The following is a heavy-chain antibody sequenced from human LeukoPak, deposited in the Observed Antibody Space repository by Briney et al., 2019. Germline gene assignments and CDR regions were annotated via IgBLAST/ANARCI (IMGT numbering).Heavy chain of an antibody. CDR1: GYTFTSYY. CDR3: ARDGAYCGGDCMYAFGI. CDR2: INPSGGST. Sequence: ASVKVSCKASGYTFTSYYMHWVRQAPGQGLEWMGIINPSGGSTSYAQKFQGRVTMTRDTSTSTVYMELSSLRSEDTAVYYCARDGAYCGGDCMYAFGIWGQGTMVTVSS. J-gene: IGHJ3*02. D-gene: IGHD2-21*02. V-gene: IGHV1-46*01.